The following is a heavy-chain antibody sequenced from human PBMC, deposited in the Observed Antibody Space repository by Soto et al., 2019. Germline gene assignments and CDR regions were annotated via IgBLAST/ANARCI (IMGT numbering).Heavy chain of an antibody. CDR2: ISAYNGNT. J-gene: IGHJ6*02. V-gene: IGHV1-18*04. D-gene: IGHD3-10*01. CDR1: GYTFTSYG. Sequence: QVQLVQSGAEVKKPGASVKVSCKASGYTFTSYGISWVRQAPGQGREGMGWISAYNGNTNYAQKLQGRVTMTTDTSRSTAYMELRSLRSDDTAVYYCARDTPFARNLPGHSGDVWGQGTTVTVSS. CDR3: ARDTPFARNLPGHSGDV.